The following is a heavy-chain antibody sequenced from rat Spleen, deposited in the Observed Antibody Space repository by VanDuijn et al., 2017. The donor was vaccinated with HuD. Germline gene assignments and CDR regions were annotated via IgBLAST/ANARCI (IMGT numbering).Heavy chain of an antibody. V-gene: IGHV4-2*01. J-gene: IGHJ2*01. CDR1: GFNFNEHW. CDR2: INKDSSII. D-gene: IGHD1-11*01. CDR3: VREEGGVRD. Sequence: EVKLVESGGGLVQPGRSLKLSCAASGFNFNEHWMGWVRQAPGKGLEWIAEINKDSSIIKYTPSAKDKFIISRDNAQSTLYLNMTKLGSEDTGIYYCVREEGGVRDWGQGVMVTVST.